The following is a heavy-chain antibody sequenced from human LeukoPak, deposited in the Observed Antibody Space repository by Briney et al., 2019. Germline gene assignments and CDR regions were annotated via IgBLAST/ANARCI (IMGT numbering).Heavy chain of an antibody. CDR2: IHTSGST. CDR1: GGSISSCS. D-gene: IGHD3-22*01. CDR3: ARDASCYYDGSGYYLGY. V-gene: IGHV4-4*07. J-gene: IGHJ4*02. Sequence: SETLSLTCIVSGGSISSCSWNWIRQPAGTGLEWIGRIHTSGSTNYNPSLKSRVTMSVDTSKNQFSLKLSSVTAADTAVYYCARDASCYYDGSGYYLGYWGQGTLVTVSS.